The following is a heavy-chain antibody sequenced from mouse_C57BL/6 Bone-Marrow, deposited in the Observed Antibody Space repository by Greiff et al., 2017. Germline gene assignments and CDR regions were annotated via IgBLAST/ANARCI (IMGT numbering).Heavy chain of an antibody. J-gene: IGHJ3*01. V-gene: IGHV1-81*01. D-gene: IGHD2-5*01. CDR1: GYTFTSYG. Sequence: QVQLQQSGAELARPGASVKLSCKASGYTFTSYGISWVKQRTGQGLEWIGEIYPRSGNTYYNEKFKGKATLTADKSSSTAYMELRSLTSEDSAVYFCARSVYDSNYERFAYWGQGTLVTVSA. CDR2: IYPRSGNT. CDR3: ARSVYDSNYERFAY.